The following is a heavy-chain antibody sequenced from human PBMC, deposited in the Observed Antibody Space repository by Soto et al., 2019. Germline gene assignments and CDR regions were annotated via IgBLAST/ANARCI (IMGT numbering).Heavy chain of an antibody. J-gene: IGHJ3*02. CDR2: ISGSGGST. Sequence: GGSLRLSCAASGFTFSSYAMSWVRQAPGKGLEWVSAISGSGGSTYYADSVKGRFTISRDNSKNTLYQQMNSLRAEDTAVYYCAKDRSRGSGSYRYAFDIWGQGTMVTVSS. D-gene: IGHD3-22*01. V-gene: IGHV3-23*01. CDR3: AKDRSRGSGSYRYAFDI. CDR1: GFTFSSYA.